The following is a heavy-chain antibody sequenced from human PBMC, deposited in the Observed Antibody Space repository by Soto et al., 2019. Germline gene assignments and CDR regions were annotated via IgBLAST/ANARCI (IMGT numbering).Heavy chain of an antibody. J-gene: IGHJ6*02. D-gene: IGHD6-19*01. V-gene: IGHV4-28*01. CDR3: ARMAVGTDYYYGMDV. Sequence: SETLSLTCAVSGYSMRSSNFWGWIRQPPGKGLEWIGYINYSGGTYYNPSLKRRVTMSVDTSKNQFSLKLSSVTAVDTAVYYCARMAVGTDYYYGMDVWGLGTTVTVSS. CDR2: INYSGGT. CDR1: GYSMRSSNF.